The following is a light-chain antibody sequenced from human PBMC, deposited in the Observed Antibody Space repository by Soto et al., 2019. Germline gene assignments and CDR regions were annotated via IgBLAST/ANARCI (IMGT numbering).Light chain of an antibody. CDR1: QSISSC. Sequence: DIQLSQSPSSLSASVGDRVTITCRASQSISSCLTWYQQKPGKAPKLLIHTASKLQSGVPSRFSGCGSGTEFSLTISSLQPDDFATYSCQQYYDSPLTFGQGTRLEIK. CDR2: TAS. V-gene: IGKV1-39*01. CDR3: QQYYDSPLT. J-gene: IGKJ5*01.